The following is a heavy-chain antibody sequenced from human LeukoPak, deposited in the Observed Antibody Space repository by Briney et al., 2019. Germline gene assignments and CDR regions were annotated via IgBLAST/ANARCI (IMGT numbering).Heavy chain of an antibody. CDR1: EFSVGSNY. D-gene: IGHD6-19*01. CDR2: IYSGGST. J-gene: IGHJ5*02. V-gene: IGHV3-66*02. Sequence: GGSLRLSCAASEFSVGSNYMTWVRQAPGEGLEWVSLIYSGGSTYYADSVKGRFTISRDNSMNTLNLQMSSLRPEDTAVYYCARSVAGITWFDPWGQGTLVTVSS. CDR3: ARSVAGITWFDP.